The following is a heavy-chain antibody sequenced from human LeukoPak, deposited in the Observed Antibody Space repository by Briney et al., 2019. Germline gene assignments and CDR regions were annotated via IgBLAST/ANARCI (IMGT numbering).Heavy chain of an antibody. CDR3: ARLRYYYYMDV. CDR2: IRYKGNNQ. J-gene: IGHJ6*03. Sequence: GGSLRLSCAASGFTFNNYGMHWVRQAPGKGLEWVAFIRYKGNNQYYADSVKGRFTISRDNSKNTLYLQMNSLKGDDTAVYYCARLRYYYYMDVWGKGTTVTVSS. V-gene: IGHV3-30*02. CDR1: GFTFNNYG.